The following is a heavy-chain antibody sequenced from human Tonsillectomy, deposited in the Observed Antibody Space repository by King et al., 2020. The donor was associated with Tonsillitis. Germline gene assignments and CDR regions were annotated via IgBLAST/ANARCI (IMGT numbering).Heavy chain of an antibody. CDR1: GFTFDDYA. V-gene: IGHV3-9*01. Sequence: QLVQSGGGLVQPGRSLRLSGAASGFTFDDYAMYWVRQPPGKGLEWVSGISWNSGSIGYADSVKGRFTISRDNAKNSLYLQMNSLRTEDTALYYCAKTEGGRTWLSAYDYWGQGTLVTVSS. CDR2: ISWNSGSI. J-gene: IGHJ4*02. CDR3: AKTEGGRTWLSAYDY. D-gene: IGHD6-19*01.